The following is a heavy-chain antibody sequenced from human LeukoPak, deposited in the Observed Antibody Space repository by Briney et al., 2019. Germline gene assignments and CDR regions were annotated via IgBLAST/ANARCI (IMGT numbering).Heavy chain of an antibody. Sequence: ASVKVSCKASGYTFTGYYMHWVRQAPGQGLEWMGWINPNSGGTNYAQKFQGRVTITRNTSISTAYMELSSLRSEDTAVYYCARGRRDRGSGWSYYYYYYMDVWGKGTTVTVSS. CDR2: INPNSGGT. V-gene: IGHV1-2*02. CDR3: ARGRRDRGSGWSYYYYYYMDV. J-gene: IGHJ6*03. CDR1: GYTFTGYY. D-gene: IGHD6-19*01.